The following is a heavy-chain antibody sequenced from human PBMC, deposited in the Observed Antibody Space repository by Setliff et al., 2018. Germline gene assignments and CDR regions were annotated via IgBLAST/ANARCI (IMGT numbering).Heavy chain of an antibody. J-gene: IGHJ4*02. CDR2: ISPYTGNT. CDR1: GYIFAGYY. D-gene: IGHD2-2*01. CDR3: ERLVRYCTTTTCQRTSGDDF. Sequence: GASVKVSCKASGYIFAGYYMHWVRQTPGQGLEWMGWISPYTGNTFYAPQFQGRVIMTTDTSTNTAYMDLRSLRSDDTAVYYCERLVRYCTTTTCQRTSGDDFWGQGTLVTVSS. V-gene: IGHV1-18*04.